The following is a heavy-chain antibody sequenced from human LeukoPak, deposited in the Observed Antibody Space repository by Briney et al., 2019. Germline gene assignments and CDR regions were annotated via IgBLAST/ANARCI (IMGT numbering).Heavy chain of an antibody. CDR2: ISWNSGSI. J-gene: IGHJ6*02. Sequence: GGSLRLSCAASGFTFDEYAMHWVRQAPGKGLEWVSGISWNSGSIGYADSVKGRFTISRDNAKNSLYLQMNSLRAEDTALYYCAKDRGGSYYYYYGMDVWGQGTTVTVSS. CDR1: GFTFDEYA. V-gene: IGHV3-9*01. CDR3: AKDRGGSYYYYYGMDV. D-gene: IGHD1-26*01.